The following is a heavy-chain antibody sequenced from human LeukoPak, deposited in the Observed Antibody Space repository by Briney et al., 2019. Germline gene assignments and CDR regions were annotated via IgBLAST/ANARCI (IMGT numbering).Heavy chain of an antibody. D-gene: IGHD5-24*01. J-gene: IGHJ4*02. V-gene: IGHV4-39*01. CDR1: GGSISSSSYY. CDR2: IYYSGST. Sequence: SETLSLTCTGSGGSISSSSYYWGWIRQPPGKRLEWIGSIYYSGSTYYNPSLKSRVTISVDTSKNQFSLKLSSVTAADTAVYYCAVGRDGYKHIFDYWGQGTLVTVSS. CDR3: AVGRDGYKHIFDY.